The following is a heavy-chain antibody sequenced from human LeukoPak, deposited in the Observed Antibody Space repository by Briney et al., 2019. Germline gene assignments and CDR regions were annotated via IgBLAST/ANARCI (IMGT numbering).Heavy chain of an antibody. J-gene: IGHJ4*02. CDR2: ISSSGSYI. D-gene: IGHD3-22*01. CDR1: AFTFSSYS. Sequence: GGSLRLSCAASAFTFSSYSMNWVRQAPGKGLEWVSSISSSGSYIYYADSVKGRFTISRDNAKNSLYLQMNSLRAEDTAVYYCARTAPTRTMIGSGADYWGQGTLVTVSS. V-gene: IGHV3-21*01. CDR3: ARTAPTRTMIGSGADY.